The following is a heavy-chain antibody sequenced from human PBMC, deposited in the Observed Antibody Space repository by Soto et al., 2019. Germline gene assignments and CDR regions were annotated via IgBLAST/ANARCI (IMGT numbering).Heavy chain of an antibody. CDR3: ARGGADYSYAGNGYYHIDS. CDR1: GYSFTTYW. Sequence: GESLKISCQGSGYSFTTYWIVWVRQMPGKGLECMGVVYPDDSDTIYSPSFQGQVTISADKSISTAYLQWSSLKASDTAMYYCARGGADYSYAGNGYYHIDSWGQGTLVTVSS. CDR2: VYPDDSDT. D-gene: IGHD3-22*01. V-gene: IGHV5-51*01. J-gene: IGHJ4*02.